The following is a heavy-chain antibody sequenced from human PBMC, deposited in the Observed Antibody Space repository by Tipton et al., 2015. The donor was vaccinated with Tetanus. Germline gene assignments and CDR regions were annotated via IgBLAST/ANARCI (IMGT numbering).Heavy chain of an antibody. CDR2: IFYGGTT. D-gene: IGHD1-7*01. CDR1: GFTFSNYS. J-gene: IGHJ4*02. V-gene: IGHV4-59*01. CDR3: ARDLGTSGFH. Sequence: LRLSCAASGFTFSNYSMSWIRQPPGKGLEWIGYIFYGGTTNYNPSLKSRVTISLDTSKNQFSLQLSSVTAADTAVYYCARDLGTSGFHWGQGTLVTVSS.